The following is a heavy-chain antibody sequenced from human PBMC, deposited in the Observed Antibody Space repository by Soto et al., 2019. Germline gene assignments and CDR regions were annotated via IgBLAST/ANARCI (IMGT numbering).Heavy chain of an antibody. D-gene: IGHD6-19*01. V-gene: IGHV4-4*02. J-gene: IGHJ4*02. CDR3: ARDRAVSARGSFDY. CDR1: GGSVSSTNW. CDR2: IYHSGST. Sequence: QVQLQESGPGLVEPSGTLSLTCAVSGGSVSSTNWWSWVRQPPGKGLEWIGEIYHSGSTYYNPSLKRRVTISVDKYKNQYSLRLSSGTAADTAVYFCARDRAVSARGSFDYWGQGTLVTVSS.